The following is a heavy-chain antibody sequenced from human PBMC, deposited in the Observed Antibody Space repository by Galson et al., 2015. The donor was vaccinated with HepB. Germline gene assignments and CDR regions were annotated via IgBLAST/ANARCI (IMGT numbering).Heavy chain of an antibody. Sequence: SLRLSCAASEFTFTSYSMHWVRQTLGKGLEWVSAVSAGGGGTYYADSVKGRFTISRDNSNSTLYLQMNSLRAEDTAVYYCAKVTTVTTIKNVFDIWGQGTMVTISS. CDR2: VSAGGGGT. CDR1: EFTFTSYS. D-gene: IGHD4-17*01. J-gene: IGHJ3*02. V-gene: IGHV3-23*01. CDR3: AKVTTVTTIKNVFDI.